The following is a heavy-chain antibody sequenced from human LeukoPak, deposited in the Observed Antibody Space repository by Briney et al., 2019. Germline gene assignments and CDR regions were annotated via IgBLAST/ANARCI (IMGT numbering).Heavy chain of an antibody. CDR1: GGSISSSSYY. CDR2: IYYSGST. CDR3: ARDGFGELDVY. J-gene: IGHJ4*02. D-gene: IGHD3-10*01. Sequence: SETLSLTCTVSGGSISSSSYYWGWIRQPPGKGLEWIGSIYYSGSTYYNPSLKSRVTISVDTSKNQFSLKLSSVTAADTAVYYCARDGFGELDVYWGQGTLVTVSS. V-gene: IGHV4-39*07.